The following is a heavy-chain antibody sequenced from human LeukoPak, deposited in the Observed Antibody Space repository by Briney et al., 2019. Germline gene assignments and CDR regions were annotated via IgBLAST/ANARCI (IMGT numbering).Heavy chain of an antibody. J-gene: IGHJ6*02. CDR3: ARVCYDFWSGWNYYGMDV. V-gene: IGHV3-7*01. CDR2: IKQDGGEK. D-gene: IGHD3-3*01. Sequence: AGGALLLSCSASGFTFISYWMSWVRPAPRKGLEWVAKIKQDGGEKYYVDSVKGRFTISRDNGKNSLYLQMNSLRAEDTAVYYCARVCYDFWSGWNYYGMDVWGQGTTVTVSS. CDR1: GFTFISYW.